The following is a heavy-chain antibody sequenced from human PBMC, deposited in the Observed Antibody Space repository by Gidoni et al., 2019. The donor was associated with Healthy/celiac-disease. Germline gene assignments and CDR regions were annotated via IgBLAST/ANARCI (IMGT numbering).Heavy chain of an antibody. Sequence: QVQLVQSGAEVKKPGASVKVSCKVSGYTLPELSMHWVRQAPGKGLEWMGCFDPEDGETIYAQKFQGRVTMTEDTSTDTAYMELSSLRSEDTAVYYCATAPYYYGSGSYSLHAFDIWGQGTMVTVSS. J-gene: IGHJ3*02. V-gene: IGHV1-24*01. CDR3: ATAPYYYGSGSYSLHAFDI. D-gene: IGHD3-10*01. CDR2: FDPEDGET. CDR1: GYTLPELS.